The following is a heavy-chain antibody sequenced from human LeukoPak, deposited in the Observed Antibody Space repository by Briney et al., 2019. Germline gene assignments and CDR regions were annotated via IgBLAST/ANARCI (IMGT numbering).Heavy chain of an antibody. Sequence: PGGSLRLSCAASGFTFSSYWMHWVRQAPGKGLVWVSRINSDGSSTSYADSVKGRFTISRDNSKNTLYLQMNSLRAEDTAVYYCAKDPTPHYYLSPYYYYMDVWGKGTTVTISS. CDR2: INSDGSST. J-gene: IGHJ6*03. D-gene: IGHD2/OR15-2a*01. CDR1: GFTFSSYW. CDR3: AKDPTPHYYLSPYYYYMDV. V-gene: IGHV3-74*01.